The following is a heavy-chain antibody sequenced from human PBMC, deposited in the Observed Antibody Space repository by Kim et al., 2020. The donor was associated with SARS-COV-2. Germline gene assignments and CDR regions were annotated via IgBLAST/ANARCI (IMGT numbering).Heavy chain of an antibody. CDR2: ISWNSGSI. V-gene: IGHV3-9*01. D-gene: IGHD4-17*01. CDR3: AKDMDAWPTVTTRPGRGWFDP. CDR1: GFTFDDYA. J-gene: IGHJ5*02. Sequence: GGSLRLSCAASGFTFDDYAMHWVRQAPGKGLEWVSGISWNSGSIGYADSVKGRFTISRDNAKNSLYLQMNSLRAEDTALYYCAKDMDAWPTVTTRPGRGWFDPWGQGTLVTVSS.